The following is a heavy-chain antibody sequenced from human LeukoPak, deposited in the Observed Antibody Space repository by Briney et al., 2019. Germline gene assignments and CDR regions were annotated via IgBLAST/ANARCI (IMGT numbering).Heavy chain of an antibody. CDR2: MNPNSGNT. D-gene: IGHD3-3*01. Sequence: ASVKVSCKASGYTFTSYDINWVRQATGQGLEWMGWMNPNSGNTGYAQKFQGRVTMTRNTSISTAYMELSSLRSEDTAVYYCARGDHYDFWSSYYKSNWFDPWGQGTLVTVSS. CDR3: ARGDHYDFWSSYYKSNWFDP. J-gene: IGHJ5*02. V-gene: IGHV1-8*01. CDR1: GYTFTSYD.